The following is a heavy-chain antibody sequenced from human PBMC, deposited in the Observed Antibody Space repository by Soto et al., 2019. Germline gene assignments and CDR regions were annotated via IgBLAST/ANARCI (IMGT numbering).Heavy chain of an antibody. CDR1: GGTFGSYT. Sequence: GASVKVSCKASGGTFGSYTRSWVRQAPGQGLEWMGRIIPILGIANYAQKFQGRVTITADKSTSTAYMELSSLRSEDTAVYYCARDGDYGSGSYGDYYYYGMDVWGQGTTVTVSS. J-gene: IGHJ6*02. D-gene: IGHD3-10*01. V-gene: IGHV1-69*04. CDR3: ARDGDYGSGSYGDYYYYGMDV. CDR2: IIPILGIA.